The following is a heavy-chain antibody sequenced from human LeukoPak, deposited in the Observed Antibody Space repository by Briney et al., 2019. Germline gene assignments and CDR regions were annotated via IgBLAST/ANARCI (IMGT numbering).Heavy chain of an antibody. CDR2: ISSSSSYI. CDR3: ARDEAAAGTASH. V-gene: IGHV3-21*01. D-gene: IGHD6-13*01. J-gene: IGHJ4*02. Sequence: GGSLTLSCAASGFTFSSYGMNWVRQAPGKGPEWVSSISSSSSYIYYADSVKGRFTISRDNAKNSLYLQMNSLRAEDTAVYYCARDEAAAGTASHWGQGTLVTVSS. CDR1: GFTFSSYG.